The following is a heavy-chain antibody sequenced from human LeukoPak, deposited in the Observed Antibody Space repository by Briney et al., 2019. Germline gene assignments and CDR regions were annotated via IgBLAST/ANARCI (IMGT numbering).Heavy chain of an antibody. V-gene: IGHV3-21*01. CDR2: ISSSSSYI. CDR1: GFTFSSYS. CDR3: ARFSDTAMVIDY. J-gene: IGHJ4*02. D-gene: IGHD5-18*01. Sequence: GGSLRLSCAASGFTFSSYSMNRVRQPPGKGLEWVSSISSSSSYIYYADSVKGRFTISRDNAKNSLYLQMNSLRAEDTAVYYCARFSDTAMVIDYWGQGTLVTVSS.